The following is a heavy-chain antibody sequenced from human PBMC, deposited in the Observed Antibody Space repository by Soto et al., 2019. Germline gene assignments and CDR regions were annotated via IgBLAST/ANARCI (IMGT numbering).Heavy chain of an antibody. Sequence: GGSLRLSCAASGFTFSSYAMHWVRQAPGKGLEWVAVISYDGSNKYYADSVKGRFTISRDNSKNTLYLQMNSLRAEDTAVYYCARDVGPVGATSNYYYYGVDVWGQGTTVTVSS. D-gene: IGHD1-26*01. CDR2: ISYDGSNK. CDR3: ARDVGPVGATSNYYYYGVDV. J-gene: IGHJ6*02. V-gene: IGHV3-30-3*01. CDR1: GFTFSSYA.